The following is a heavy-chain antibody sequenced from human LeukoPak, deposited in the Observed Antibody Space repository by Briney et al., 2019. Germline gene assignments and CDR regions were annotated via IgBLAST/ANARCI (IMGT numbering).Heavy chain of an antibody. D-gene: IGHD3-3*01. CDR3: ARLAAPRYDFWSGYHLHH. CDR2: ISYSGST. Sequence: PSETLSLTCTVSGGSISSGGYYWGWIRQPPGKGLEWIGSISYSGSTYYNPSLRSRITISVDTSKNQFSLKLSSVTAADAAVYYCARLAAPRYDFWSGYHLHHWGQGTLVTVSS. CDR1: GGSISSGGYY. V-gene: IGHV4-39*01. J-gene: IGHJ1*01.